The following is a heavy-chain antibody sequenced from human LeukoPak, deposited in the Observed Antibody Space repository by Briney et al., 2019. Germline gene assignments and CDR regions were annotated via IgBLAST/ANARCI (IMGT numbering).Heavy chain of an antibody. D-gene: IGHD2-15*01. J-gene: IGHJ1*01. Sequence: GGSLRLSCAASGFTFSDSWMSLVRQAPGRGLEWVSGVGSDDRTHYADSVRGRFTISRDTSMNTVSLDMNSLRVEDTAVYYCAKDLSWWAAVDHWGQGALVTVAS. V-gene: IGHV3-23*01. CDR2: VGSDDRT. CDR1: GFTFSDSW. CDR3: AKDLSWWAAVDH.